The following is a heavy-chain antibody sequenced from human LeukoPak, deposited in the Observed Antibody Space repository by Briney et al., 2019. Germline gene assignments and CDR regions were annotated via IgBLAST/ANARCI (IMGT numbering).Heavy chain of an antibody. J-gene: IGHJ4*02. V-gene: IGHV4-30-4*08. CDR2: IYYSGST. CDR1: GGSISSYY. D-gene: IGHD3-22*01. Sequence: PSETLSLTCTVSGGSISSYYWSWIRQPPGKGLEWIGYIYYSGSTYYNPSLKSRVTISVDTSKNQFSLKLSSVTAADTAVYYCAREVAYYYDSSGPTDYWGQGTLVTVSS. CDR3: AREVAYYYDSSGPTDY.